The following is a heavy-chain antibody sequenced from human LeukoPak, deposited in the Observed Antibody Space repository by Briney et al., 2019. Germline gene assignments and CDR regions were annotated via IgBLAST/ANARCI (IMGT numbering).Heavy chain of an antibody. D-gene: IGHD4-17*01. V-gene: IGHV4-38-2*02. CDR1: GYSISSGYY. Sequence: SETLSLTCTVSGYSISSGYYWGWIRQPPGKGLEWIGSIYHSGSTYYNPSLKSRVTISVDTSKNQFSLKLSSVTAADTAVYYCARELDYGDYPYYYGMDVWGQGTTVTVSS. CDR3: ARELDYGDYPYYYGMDV. CDR2: IYHSGST. J-gene: IGHJ6*02.